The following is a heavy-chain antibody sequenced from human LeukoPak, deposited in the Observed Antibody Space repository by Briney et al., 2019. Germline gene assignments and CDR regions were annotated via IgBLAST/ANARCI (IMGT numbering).Heavy chain of an antibody. D-gene: IGHD3-9*01. J-gene: IGHJ4*02. CDR1: GGSISSYY. CDR2: IRYTAST. Sequence: SETLSLTCTVSGGSISSYYWSWIRQPPGKGLEWIGYIRYTASTKYKPSLKSRITMSLDTSKNQFSLKMSSLTAADTAVYYCARGYDILTGYYRFDYWGQGTLVTVSS. CDR3: ARGYDILTGYYRFDY. V-gene: IGHV4-59*01.